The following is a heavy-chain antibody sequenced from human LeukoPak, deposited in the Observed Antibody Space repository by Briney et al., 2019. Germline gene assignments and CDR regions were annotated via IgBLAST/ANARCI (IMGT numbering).Heavy chain of an antibody. V-gene: IGHV4-38-2*02. D-gene: IGHD2-15*01. CDR3: ARGYCRGGSCPTFDY. J-gene: IGHJ4*02. CDR2: IDHSGST. CDR1: GYSISSGYY. Sequence: SETLSLTCTVSGYSISSGYYWGWIRQPPGKGLEWTGSIDHSGSTYYNPSLKSRITISVDTSKNQFSLKLSSVTAADTAVYYCARGYCRGGSCPTFDYWGQGTLVTVSS.